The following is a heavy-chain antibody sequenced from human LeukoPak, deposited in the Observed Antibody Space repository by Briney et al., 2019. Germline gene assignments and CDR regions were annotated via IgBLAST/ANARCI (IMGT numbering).Heavy chain of an antibody. Sequence: ASVKVSCKASGYTFTSYGISWVRQAPGQGLEWMGWISAYNGNTNYAQKLQGRVTMTTDTSTSTAYMELRSLRYDDTAVYYCARATITLLGGWFDPWGQGTLVTVSS. J-gene: IGHJ5*02. CDR2: ISAYNGNT. D-gene: IGHD1-14*01. CDR1: GYTFTSYG. CDR3: ARATITLLGGWFDP. V-gene: IGHV1-18*01.